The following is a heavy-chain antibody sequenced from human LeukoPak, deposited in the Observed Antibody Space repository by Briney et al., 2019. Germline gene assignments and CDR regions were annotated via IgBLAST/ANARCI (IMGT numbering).Heavy chain of an antibody. CDR1: GFTFSSYA. CDR3: AKDQSLVVDLLGDFDY. J-gene: IGHJ4*02. V-gene: IGHV3-23*01. D-gene: IGHD3-22*01. CDR2: ISGSGGST. Sequence: QSGGSLGLSCAASGFTFSSYAMSWVRQAPGKGLEWVSAISGSGGSTYYADSVKGRFTISRDNSKNTLYLQMNSLRAEDTAVYYCAKDQSLVVDLLGDFDYWGQGTLVTVSS.